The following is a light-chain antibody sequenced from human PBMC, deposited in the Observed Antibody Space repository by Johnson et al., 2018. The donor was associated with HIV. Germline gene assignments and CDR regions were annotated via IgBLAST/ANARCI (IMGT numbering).Light chain of an antibody. V-gene: IGLV1-51*02. Sequence: QSVLTQPPSVSAAAGQKVTISCSGSSSNIGNNDVSWYQQLPGTAPKLLIYENNKRPSGIPDRFSGSKSGTSATLGITGLQTGDEAEYYCGTWDSRLSAYVLGTGTKVTVL. CDR2: ENN. J-gene: IGLJ1*01. CDR1: SSNIGNND. CDR3: GTWDSRLSAYV.